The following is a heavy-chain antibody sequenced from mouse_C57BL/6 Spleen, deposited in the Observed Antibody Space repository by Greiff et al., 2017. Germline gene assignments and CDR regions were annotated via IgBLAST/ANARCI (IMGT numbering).Heavy chain of an antibody. CDR1: GYSFTGYY. Sequence: EVMLVESGPELVKPGASVKISCKASGYSFTGYYMNWVKQSPEKSLEWIGEINPSTGGTTYNQKFKAKATLTVDKSSSTAYMQLKSLTSEDSAVYYCARTEALYAMDYWGQGTSVTVSS. D-gene: IGHD3-2*02. J-gene: IGHJ4*01. CDR3: ARTEALYAMDY. V-gene: IGHV1-42*01. CDR2: INPSTGGT.